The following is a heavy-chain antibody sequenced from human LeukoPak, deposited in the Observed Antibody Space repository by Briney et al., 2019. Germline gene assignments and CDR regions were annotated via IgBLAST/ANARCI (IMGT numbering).Heavy chain of an antibody. V-gene: IGHV4-59*12. CDR3: ARDYGRGEYYDFWSGYYGY. D-gene: IGHD3-3*01. CDR2: VFHTGAT. Sequence: SETLSLTCTVSGGSISSYYWSWIRQTPGKGLEWLGTVFHTGATYYNPSLKSRVTISVDTSKNQFSLKLSSATAADTAVYYCARDYGRGEYYDFWSGYYGYWGQGTLVTVSS. J-gene: IGHJ4*02. CDR1: GGSISSYY.